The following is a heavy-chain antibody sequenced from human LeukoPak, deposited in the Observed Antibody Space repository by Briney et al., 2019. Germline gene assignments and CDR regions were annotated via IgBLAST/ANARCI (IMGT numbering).Heavy chain of an antibody. V-gene: IGHV5-51*01. CDR3: ARPVCGGDCYSSYFDY. Sequence: GESLKISCKGSGYSFTSYWIGWVRQMPGKGLEWMGIIYPGDSDTRYSPSFQGQVTISADKSISTAYLQWSSLKASDTAMYYCARPVCGGDCYSSYFDYWGQGTLVTVSS. CDR2: IYPGDSDT. J-gene: IGHJ4*02. D-gene: IGHD2-21*02. CDR1: GYSFTSYW.